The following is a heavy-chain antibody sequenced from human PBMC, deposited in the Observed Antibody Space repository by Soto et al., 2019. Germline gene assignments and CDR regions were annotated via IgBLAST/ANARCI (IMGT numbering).Heavy chain of an antibody. CDR2: IYWDGEK. D-gene: IGHD6-13*01. Sequence: QLTLKESGPTLVKPTQTLTLTCTFSGFSLSTTGVGVGWIRQPPGKALEWLALIYWDGEKRYSPSLKSRLTITKDTSKHQVVLTMTNMDPVDTATYYCAHRPWYAFEPWGQGILVTVSS. V-gene: IGHV2-5*02. CDR3: AHRPWYAFEP. CDR1: GFSLSTTGVG. J-gene: IGHJ5*02.